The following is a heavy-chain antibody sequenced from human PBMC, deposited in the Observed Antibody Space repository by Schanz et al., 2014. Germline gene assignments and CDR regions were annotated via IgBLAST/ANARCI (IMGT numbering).Heavy chain of an antibody. CDR2: IENNANGGTT. CDR3: TTFNNRDALYI. CDR1: GFTFSEVY. J-gene: IGHJ3*02. V-gene: IGHV3-15*04. Sequence: EVRLVESGGGLVEPGGSLRLSCSGSGFTFSEVYMSWVRQAPGKGLEWVGRIENNANGGTTDYAAPVKGRFTVSRDDSRNTLYLQMNTLRTDDTALYYCTTFNNRDALYIWGQGTMVSVSS. D-gene: IGHD1-20*01.